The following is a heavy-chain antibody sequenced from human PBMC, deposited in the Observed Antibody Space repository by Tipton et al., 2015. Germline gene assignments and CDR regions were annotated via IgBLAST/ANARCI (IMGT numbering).Heavy chain of an antibody. D-gene: IGHD3-22*01. J-gene: IGHJ4*02. CDR1: GGSINSSSNF. Sequence: TLSLTCTVSGGSINSSSNFWGWIRQPPGKGLEGIGNIYVRGNTYYNPSLKSRFTISVDTSKNQFSLRLSSVTAADTAVYYCARAYYYDSSGYPLFDYWGQGTLVPVSS. V-gene: IGHV4-39*07. CDR3: ARAYYYDSSGYPLFDY. CDR2: IYVRGNT.